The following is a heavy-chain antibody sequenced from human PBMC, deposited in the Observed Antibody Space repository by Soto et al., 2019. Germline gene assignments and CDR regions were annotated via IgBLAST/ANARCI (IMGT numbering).Heavy chain of an antibody. J-gene: IGHJ5*02. CDR2: IYYSGST. CDR1: GGSISSYY. Sequence: SETLSLTCTVSGGSISSYYWSWIRQPPGKGLEWIGYIYYSGSTNYNPSLKGRVTISVDTSKNQFSLKLSSVTAADTAVYYCARLQVGWFDPWGQGTLVTVSS. V-gene: IGHV4-59*08. CDR3: ARLQVGWFDP.